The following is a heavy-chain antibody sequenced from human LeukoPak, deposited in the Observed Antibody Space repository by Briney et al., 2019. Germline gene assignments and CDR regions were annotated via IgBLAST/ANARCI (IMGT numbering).Heavy chain of an antibody. J-gene: IGHJ4*02. CDR1: GFSFSSNW. CDR2: INSGGSGT. CDR3: ATSLGPLTEY. D-gene: IGHD7-27*01. V-gene: IGHV3-74*01. Sequence: GGSLRLSCAASGFSFSSNWMHWVRQTPGKGLVWVSRINSGGSGTSYAASVEGRFTISRDNVKNTLYLQMDSLRAEDTAVYYCATSLGPLTEYWGQGTLVTVSS.